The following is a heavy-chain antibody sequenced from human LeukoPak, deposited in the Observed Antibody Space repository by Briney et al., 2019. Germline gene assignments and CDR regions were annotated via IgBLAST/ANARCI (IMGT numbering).Heavy chain of an antibody. J-gene: IGHJ4*02. CDR1: GFTFSDYY. V-gene: IGHV3-30-3*01. CDR3: ARDPIAVADEYYFDY. D-gene: IGHD6-19*01. Sequence: AGGSLRLSCAASGFTFSDYYMSWIRQAPGKGLEWVAVISYDGSNKYYADSVKGRFTISRDNSKNTLYLQMNSLRAEDTAVYYCARDPIAVADEYYFDYWGQGTLVTVSS. CDR2: ISYDGSNK.